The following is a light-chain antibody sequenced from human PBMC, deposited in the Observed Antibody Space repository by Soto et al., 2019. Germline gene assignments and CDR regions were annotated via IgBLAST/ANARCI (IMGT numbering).Light chain of an antibody. V-gene: IGKV1-5*01. CDR2: DVS. J-gene: IGKJ1*01. CDR1: QGISAS. CDR3: QQYSTFWT. Sequence: DIQMTQSPSTLSSSLGDRVTVTCRASQGISASLAWFQQRPGKAPTLLIYDVSSLESGVPSRFSGSGSGTEFTLTSSSVQDDDFATYYCQQYSTFWTFGQGTKVEI.